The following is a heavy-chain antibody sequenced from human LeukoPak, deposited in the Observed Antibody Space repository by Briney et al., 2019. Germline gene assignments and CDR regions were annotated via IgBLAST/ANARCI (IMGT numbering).Heavy chain of an antibody. CDR1: GFTFSDYS. J-gene: IGHJ4*02. CDR3: ARADILTGPDY. V-gene: IGHV3-21*05. D-gene: IGHD3-9*01. CDR2: TSISVNNK. Sequence: GGSLRLSCAAAGFTFSDYSMNWVRQAQGKGLEWVSYTSISVNNKSYGDSGKGRFTISRDNAKNSLYLHMDSLRAEDTAVYYCARADILTGPDYWGQGTLVTVSS.